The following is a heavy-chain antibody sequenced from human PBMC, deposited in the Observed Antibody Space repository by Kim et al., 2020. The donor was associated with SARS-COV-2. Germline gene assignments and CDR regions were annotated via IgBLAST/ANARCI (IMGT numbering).Heavy chain of an antibody. CDR2: MSYDGSNK. CDR1: GFTFSSYG. D-gene: IGHD6-13*01. V-gene: IGHV3-30*18. Sequence: GGSLRLSCAASGFTFSSYGMHWVRQAPGKGLEWVAVMSYDGSNKYYADSVKDRFTISRDNSKNTLYLQMNSLRAEDTAVYYCAKDSSSWEEPIYGVDVWGQGTTVTVSS. CDR3: AKDSSSWEEPIYGVDV. J-gene: IGHJ6*02.